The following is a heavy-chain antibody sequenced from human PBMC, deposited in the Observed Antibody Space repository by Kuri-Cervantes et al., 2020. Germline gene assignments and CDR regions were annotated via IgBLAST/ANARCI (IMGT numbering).Heavy chain of an antibody. CDR3: ARSSVAGTRVIQH. CDR2: IGGYSTNT. Sequence: ASVKVSCKASGYIFSDYGISWVRQAPGQGLQWMGWIGGYSTNTQYAEKLQGRVTMTTDTSTNTAYMELRGLRSDDTAVYYCARSSVAGTRVIQHWGQGTLVTVSS. D-gene: IGHD6-19*01. V-gene: IGHV1-18*01. CDR1: GYIFSDYG. J-gene: IGHJ1*01.